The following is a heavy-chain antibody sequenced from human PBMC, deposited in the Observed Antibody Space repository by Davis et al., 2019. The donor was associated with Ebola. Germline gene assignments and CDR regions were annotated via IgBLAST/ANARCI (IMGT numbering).Heavy chain of an antibody. D-gene: IGHD3-16*01. V-gene: IGHV1/OR15-2*02. CDR3: ARGRYVASSLDS. CDR1: GYTFTNYY. CDR2: INIYDGNT. Sequence: ASVKVSCKASGYTFTNYYMHWVRQAPGQGPEWMGWINIYDGNTNYAQKFQGRVTMTTDVSTITAYMELRNLMSADTAVYYCARGRYVASSLDSWGQGTLVTVSS. J-gene: IGHJ4*02.